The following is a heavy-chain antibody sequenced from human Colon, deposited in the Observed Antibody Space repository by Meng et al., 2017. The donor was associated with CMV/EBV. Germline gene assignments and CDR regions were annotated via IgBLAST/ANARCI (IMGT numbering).Heavy chain of an antibody. CDR3: AKASCSSTTCPYRGDYYYYYIMDV. D-gene: IGHD2-2*01. V-gene: IGHV3-23*01. J-gene: IGHJ6*02. CDR2: ISGSGGET. Sequence: GGSLRLSCAASGFIFNIHAMGWVRQAPGEGLEWVSSISGSGGETYYADSVKGRFAVSRDNSKNMVYLQLNSLRAEDTAEYYCAKASCSSTTCPYRGDYYYYYIMDVWGQGTAVTVSS. CDR1: GFIFNIHA.